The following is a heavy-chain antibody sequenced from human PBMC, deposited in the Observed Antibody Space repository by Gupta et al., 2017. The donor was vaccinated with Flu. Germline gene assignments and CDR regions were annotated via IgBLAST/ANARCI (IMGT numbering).Heavy chain of an antibody. CDR3: ARYSGWYEGFEY. V-gene: IGHV4-59*08. CDR1: GGSISSYY. Sequence: QVQLQESGPGLVKPSETLSLTCTVSGGSISSYYWSWIRQPPGKGLEWIGYIYYSGSTNYNPSLKSRVTISVDTSKNQFSLKLSSVTAADTAVYYCARYSGWYEGFEYWGQGTLVTVSA. D-gene: IGHD6-19*01. CDR2: IYYSGST. J-gene: IGHJ4*02.